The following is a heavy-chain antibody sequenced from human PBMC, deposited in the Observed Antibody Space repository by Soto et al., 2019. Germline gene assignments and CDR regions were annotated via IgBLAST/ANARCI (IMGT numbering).Heavy chain of an antibody. CDR3: ARTDWFDP. Sequence: PGESLKISCAGSGFTFSSFWMHWVRQAPGKGLVWVSRIKGDGSTTYYADSVKGRFTISRDNAKNTLYLQMNGLRVEDTAVYFCARTDWFDPWGQGTLVTVSS. J-gene: IGHJ5*02. CDR1: GFTFSSFW. CDR2: IKGDGSTT. V-gene: IGHV3-74*01.